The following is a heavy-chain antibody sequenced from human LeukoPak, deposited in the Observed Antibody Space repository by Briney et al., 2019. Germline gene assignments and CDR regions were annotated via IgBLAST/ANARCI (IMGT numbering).Heavy chain of an antibody. CDR3: ARGRLWRQLVLLRRGYFDY. V-gene: IGHV4-34*01. D-gene: IGHD6-13*01. J-gene: IGHJ4*02. CDR1: GGSLSGYY. Sequence: SETLSLTCAVYGGSLSGYYWSWVRQPPGKGLEWIGEINHSGSTNYNPSLKSRVTISVDTSKNQFSLKLSSVTAADTAVYYCARGRLWRQLVLLRRGYFDYWGQGTLVTVSS. CDR2: INHSGST.